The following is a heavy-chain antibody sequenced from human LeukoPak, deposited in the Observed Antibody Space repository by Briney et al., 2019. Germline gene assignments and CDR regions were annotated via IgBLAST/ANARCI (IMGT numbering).Heavy chain of an antibody. V-gene: IGHV1-18*04. Sequence: ASVKVSCKGSGYIFPDYYIYWVRQAPGQGLEWMGWISAYNGNTNYAQKLQGRVTMTTDTSTSTAYMELRSLRSDDTAVYYCARGRLSSGSYLDYFDYWGQGTLVTVSS. CDR2: ISAYNGNT. J-gene: IGHJ4*02. D-gene: IGHD3-10*01. CDR1: GYIFPDYY. CDR3: ARGRLSSGSYLDYFDY.